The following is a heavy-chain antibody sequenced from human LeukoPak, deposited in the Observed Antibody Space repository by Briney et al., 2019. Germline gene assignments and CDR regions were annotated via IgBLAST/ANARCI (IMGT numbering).Heavy chain of an antibody. J-gene: IGHJ1*01. CDR2: ISSNSYHI. Sequence: PGGSLRLSCAASGFKFEDFAMHWVRQVPGKGLEWVSSISSNSYHIGYVASVRGRFTVSRDNANNFLYLQMNNLSIEDTALYYRVKGVEATPKPYYFHSWGQGTLVTVSS. CDR1: GFKFEDFA. V-gene: IGHV3-9*01. D-gene: IGHD2/OR15-2a*01. CDR3: VKGVEATPKPYYFHS.